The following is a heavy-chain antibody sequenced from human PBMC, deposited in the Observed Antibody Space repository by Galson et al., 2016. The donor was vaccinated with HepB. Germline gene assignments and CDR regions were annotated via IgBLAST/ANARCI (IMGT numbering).Heavy chain of an antibody. J-gene: IGHJ4*02. Sequence: SLRLSCAASGFIFSNYAMSWVRQAPGKGLEWVSGISASGAPNYFADSVKGRFSISRDSSKNTVYLQMNSLRAEDTAVYFCAKVNAAVTDRGASDFWGQGTLVIVSS. CDR3: AKVNAAVTDRGASDF. D-gene: IGHD6-19*01. CDR2: ISASGAPN. V-gene: IGHV3-23*01. CDR1: GFIFSNYA.